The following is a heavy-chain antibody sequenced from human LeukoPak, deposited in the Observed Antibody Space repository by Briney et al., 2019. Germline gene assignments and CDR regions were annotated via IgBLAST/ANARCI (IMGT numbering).Heavy chain of an antibody. CDR3: ARGRRGSSWYRNWFDP. CDR1: GYTFTSYD. J-gene: IGHJ5*02. CDR2: MNPNSGNT. Sequence: ASVKFSCKASGYTFTSYDINWVRQATGQGLEWMGWMNPNSGNTGYAQKFQGRVTITRNTSISTAYMELSSLRSEETAVYYCARGRRGSSWYRNWFDPWGQGTLVTVSS. V-gene: IGHV1-8*03. D-gene: IGHD6-13*01.